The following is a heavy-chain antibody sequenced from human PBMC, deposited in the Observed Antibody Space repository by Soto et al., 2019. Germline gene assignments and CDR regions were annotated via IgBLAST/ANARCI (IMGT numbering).Heavy chain of an antibody. Sequence: QVQLQESGPGLVKPSQTLSLTCTVSGGSISSGDYYWSWIRQPPGKGLEWIGYIYYSGSTYYNPVLMSRVTISVDTSNNLFPLKLSSVTAADTAVYYCARVDSSGCQPFDYWGQGTLVTVSS. CDR3: ARVDSSGCQPFDY. J-gene: IGHJ4*02. CDR1: GGSISSGDYY. V-gene: IGHV4-30-4*01. CDR2: IYYSGST. D-gene: IGHD3-22*01.